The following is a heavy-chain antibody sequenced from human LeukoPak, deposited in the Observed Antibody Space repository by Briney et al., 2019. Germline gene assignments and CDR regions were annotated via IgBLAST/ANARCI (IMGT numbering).Heavy chain of an antibody. CDR3: ARGYNYGYCDY. V-gene: IGHV4-4*07. Sequence: SETLSLTCTASGGSISGYYWTWIRQPAGKGLEWIGRIYTSGNTNYNPSLQSRVTMSVDTSNYQFPLKLSSVTAADTAVYYCARGYNYGYCDYWGQGTLVTVSS. D-gene: IGHD5-18*01. CDR1: GGSISGYY. CDR2: IYTSGNT. J-gene: IGHJ4*02.